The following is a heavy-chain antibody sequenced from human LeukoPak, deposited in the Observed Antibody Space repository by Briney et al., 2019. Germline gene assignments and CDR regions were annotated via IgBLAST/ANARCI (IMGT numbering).Heavy chain of an antibody. CDR1: GFTFSSYA. Sequence: GGSLRLSCAASGFTFSSYAMSWVRQAPGKGLEWVSAISGSGGSTYYADSVKGRFTISRDDSKNTLYLQMNSLRAEDTAVYYCAKDRMGWLQPYYFDYWGQGTLVTVSS. CDR3: AKDRMGWLQPYYFDY. CDR2: ISGSGGST. D-gene: IGHD5-24*01. J-gene: IGHJ4*02. V-gene: IGHV3-23*01.